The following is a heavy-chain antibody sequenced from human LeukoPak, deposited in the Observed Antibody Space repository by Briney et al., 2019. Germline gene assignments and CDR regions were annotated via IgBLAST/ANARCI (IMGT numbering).Heavy chain of an antibody. CDR2: IYYGGST. CDR1: GGSISSGDYY. D-gene: IGHD6-19*01. J-gene: IGHJ4*02. V-gene: IGHV4-30-4*01. Sequence: SETLSFTCTVSGGSISSGDYYWSWIRQPPGKGLEWIGYIYYGGSTYYNPSLKSRVTISVDTSKNQFSLKLSSVTAADTAVYYCARGRYSSGWFFDYWGQGTLVTVSS. CDR3: ARGRYSSGWFFDY.